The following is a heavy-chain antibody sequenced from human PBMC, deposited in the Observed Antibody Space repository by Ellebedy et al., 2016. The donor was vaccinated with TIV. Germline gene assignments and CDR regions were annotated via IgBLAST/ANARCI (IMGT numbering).Heavy chain of an antibody. CDR1: GYTLTELS. CDR2: FDPEDGET. D-gene: IGHD6-13*01. J-gene: IGHJ6*03. V-gene: IGHV1-24*01. Sequence: ASVKVSCXVSGYTLTELSMHWVRQAPGKGLEWMGGFDPEDGETIYAQKFQGRVTMTEDTSTDTAYMELSSLRSEDTAVYYCATGGEIGAAAAPPSRYYYMDVWGKGTTVTVSS. CDR3: ATGGEIGAAAAPPSRYYYMDV.